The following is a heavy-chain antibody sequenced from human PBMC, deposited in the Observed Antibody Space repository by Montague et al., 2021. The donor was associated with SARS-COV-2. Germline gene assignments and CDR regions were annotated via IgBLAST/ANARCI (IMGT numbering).Heavy chain of an antibody. D-gene: IGHD2-2*01. CDR3: VRDLYCRSTACIGNAFDV. V-gene: IGHV4-59*11. CDR1: GAFITSHY. CDR2: VFSGGNS. Sequence: SETLSLTCTVSGAFITSHYWSWIRQPPGKGLEWIGNVFSGGNSKYKPSLKSRVTLSVDTSKNQFSLKLTSVITADTALYYCVRDLYCRSTACIGNAFDVWGQGTMVSVFS. J-gene: IGHJ3*01.